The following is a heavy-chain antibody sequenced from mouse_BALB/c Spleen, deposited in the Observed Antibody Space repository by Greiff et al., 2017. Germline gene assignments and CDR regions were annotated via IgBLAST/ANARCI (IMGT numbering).Heavy chain of an antibody. Sequence: VQVVESGPGLVAPSQSLSITCTVSGFSLTSYGVHWVRQPPGKGLEWLGVIWAGGSTNYNSALMSRLSISKDNSKSQVFLKMNSLQTDDTAMYYCARDYRYDYPLFAYWGQGTLVTVSA. CDR3: ARDYRYDYPLFAY. V-gene: IGHV2-9*02. D-gene: IGHD2-4*01. CDR2: IWAGGST. J-gene: IGHJ3*01. CDR1: GFSLTSYG.